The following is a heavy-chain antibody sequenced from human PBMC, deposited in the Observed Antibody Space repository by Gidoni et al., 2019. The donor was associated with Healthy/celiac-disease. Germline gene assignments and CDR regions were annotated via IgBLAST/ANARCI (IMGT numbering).Heavy chain of an antibody. CDR2: ISSSSSYT. CDR1: GLIFSDYY. D-gene: IGHD6-13*01. V-gene: IGHV3-11*05. J-gene: IGHJ4*02. CDR3: ARSPHSSQANTGTDY. Sequence: QVQLVESGGGLVKPGGSLSLQWAAPGLIFSDYYMSWIRQAPGTGLEWVSYISSSSSYTNDADSVKGRFTISRDNAKNSLYLQMNSLRAEDTAVYYCARSPHSSQANTGTDYWGQGTLVTVSS.